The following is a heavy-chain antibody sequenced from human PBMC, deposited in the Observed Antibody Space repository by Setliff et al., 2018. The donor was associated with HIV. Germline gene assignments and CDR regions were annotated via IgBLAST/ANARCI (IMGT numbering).Heavy chain of an antibody. Sequence: LSLTCTVSSDSIRFYYWTWIRQPPGKGLEWIGNVYYTGSTNYNPSLKSRITISIDTSESQFSLKLTSVAAADTAVYYCARDSGGYSYGFAVGSFDYWGQGALVTVSS. CDR3: ARDSGGYSYGFAVGSFDY. D-gene: IGHD5-18*01. CDR2: VYYTGST. CDR1: SDSIRFYY. J-gene: IGHJ4*02. V-gene: IGHV4-59*01.